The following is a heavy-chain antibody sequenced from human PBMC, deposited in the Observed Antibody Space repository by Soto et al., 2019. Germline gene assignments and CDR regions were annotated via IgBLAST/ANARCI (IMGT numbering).Heavy chain of an antibody. CDR1: GVTFSGYS. D-gene: IGHD3-16*02. CDR3: ARDGDYVWGSYRWSDAFDI. V-gene: IGHV3-21*01. J-gene: IGHJ3*02. Sequence: PGGSLRLSCAASGVTFSGYSMNWVRQSPGKGLEWVSSISSSSSYIYYADSVKGRFTISRDNAKNSLYLQMNSLRAEDTAVYYCARDGDYVWGSYRWSDAFDIWGQGTMVTVSS. CDR2: ISSSSSYI.